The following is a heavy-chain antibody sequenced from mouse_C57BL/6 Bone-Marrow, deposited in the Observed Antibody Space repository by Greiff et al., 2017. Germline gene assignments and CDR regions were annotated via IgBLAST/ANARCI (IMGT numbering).Heavy chain of an antibody. V-gene: IGHV5-6*01. CDR3: ARQGDYDGDAMDY. CDR2: ISSGGSYT. J-gene: IGHJ4*01. D-gene: IGHD2-4*01. CDR1: GFTFSSYG. Sequence: EVQLVESGGGLVKPGGSLKLSCAASGFTFSSYGMSWVRQTPDKRLEWVATISSGGSYTYYPDSVKGRFTISRDNAKNTRYLQMSSLKSEDTAMYYCARQGDYDGDAMDYWGQGTSVTVSS.